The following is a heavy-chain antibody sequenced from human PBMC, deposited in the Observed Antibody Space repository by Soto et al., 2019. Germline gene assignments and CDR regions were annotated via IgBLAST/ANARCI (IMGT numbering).Heavy chain of an antibody. V-gene: IGHV1-2*02. D-gene: IGHD2-2*01. Sequence: ASVKVSCKASGYTFTRCYMHWVRQAPGQGLEWMGCINPNSGGTNYARKFQGRVTMTRDTSISTAYMELSRLRSDDTAVYYCARGAGVPAATQDAFDIWGQGTMVTVSS. J-gene: IGHJ3*02. CDR2: INPNSGGT. CDR3: ARGAGVPAATQDAFDI. CDR1: GYTFTRCY.